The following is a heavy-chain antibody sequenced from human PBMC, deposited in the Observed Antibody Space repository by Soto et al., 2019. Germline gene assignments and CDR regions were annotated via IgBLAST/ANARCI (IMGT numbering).Heavy chain of an antibody. D-gene: IGHD3-10*01. CDR2: TYITGDS. J-gene: IGHJ6*02. V-gene: IGHV4-4*07. Sequence: PSETLSLTCTISDGSITSYYWSWIRQPAGKGLEWIGRTYITGDSNYSPSLKSRVTMSLDTAKNQFSLKLSSATAADTAVYYCGRAMRVIGAMGVWDRGLTGTGSS. CDR1: DGSITSYY. CDR3: GRAMRVIGAMGV.